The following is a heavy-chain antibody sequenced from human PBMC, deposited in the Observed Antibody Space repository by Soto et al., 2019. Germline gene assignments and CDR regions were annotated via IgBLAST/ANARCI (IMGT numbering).Heavy chain of an antibody. V-gene: IGHV2-5*01. CDR2: IYWHDDK. D-gene: IGHD3-10*01. J-gene: IGHJ4*02. CDR1: GFSLSTTGVG. Sequence: SGPTLVNPTQTLTLTCTFSGFSLSTTGVGVSWIRQSPGKALEWLALIYWHDDKRYSPSLSSRLSITKDTSKNQVVLTMTDMDPVDTATYYCAHRGGATVGLYYFDYWGQGALVTVSS. CDR3: AHRGGATVGLYYFDY.